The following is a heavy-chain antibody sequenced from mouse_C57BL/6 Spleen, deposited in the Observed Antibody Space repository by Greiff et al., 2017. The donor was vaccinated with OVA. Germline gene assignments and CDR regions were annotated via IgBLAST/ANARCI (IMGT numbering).Heavy chain of an antibody. CDR1: GSTFPSYW. V-gene: IGHV1-50*01. CDR2: IDPSDSYT. Sequence: QVRCHRLGVEFVRPGAPGKLSCKALGSTFPSYWLQWVKQRPGQGLEWFGEIDPSDSYTNYNQKFKGKATLTVDTSSSTAYMQLSSLTSEDSAVYYCARQTGTGYFDVWGTGTTVTVSS. CDR3: ARQTGTGYFDV. D-gene: IGHD4-1*01. J-gene: IGHJ1*03.